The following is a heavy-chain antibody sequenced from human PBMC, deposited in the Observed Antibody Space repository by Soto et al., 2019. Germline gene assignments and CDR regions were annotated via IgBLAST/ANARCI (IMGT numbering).Heavy chain of an antibody. Sequence: EVQLLESGGGLVQPGGSLRLTCAASGFTVRNNGMIWVRQAPGKGLEWVSAISGSGDNTYYADSVKGRFTISRDNSKNTLYVQMNSLRAEDTAVYYCAKGRASVWNGGDYWGQGTLVTVSS. CDR3: AKGRASVWNGGDY. J-gene: IGHJ4*02. CDR2: ISGSGDNT. D-gene: IGHD1-1*01. CDR1: GFTVRNNG. V-gene: IGHV3-23*01.